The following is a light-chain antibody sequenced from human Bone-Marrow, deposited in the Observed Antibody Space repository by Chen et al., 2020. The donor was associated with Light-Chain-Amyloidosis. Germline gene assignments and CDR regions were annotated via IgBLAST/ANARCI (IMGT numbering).Light chain of an antibody. CDR3: QGCHYSREVV. V-gene: IGLV3-21*02. J-gene: IGLJ2*01. Sequence: SYVLVQPPSVSVAPGQTARITCGGNNIGRKSVHWYQQKAGQAPVVVVYEDSDRPSGIPERFSGSTSENTATLTSSRVEAGDEADYFCQGCHYSREVVFGGGTKLTVL. CDR1: NIGRKS. CDR2: EDS.